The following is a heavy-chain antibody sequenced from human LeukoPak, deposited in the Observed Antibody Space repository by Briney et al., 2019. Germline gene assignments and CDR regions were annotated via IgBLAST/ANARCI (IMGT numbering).Heavy chain of an antibody. CDR2: IYYSGST. CDR1: GGSISSYY. D-gene: IGHD1-26*01. J-gene: IGHJ4*02. Sequence: TSETLSLTCTVSGGSISSYYWSWIRQPPGKGLEWIGYIYYSGSTNHNPSLKSRVTISVDTSKNQFSLKLSSVTAADTAVYYCARDRGGSYPKYYFDYWGQGTLVTVSS. CDR3: ARDRGGSYPKYYFDY. V-gene: IGHV4-59*01.